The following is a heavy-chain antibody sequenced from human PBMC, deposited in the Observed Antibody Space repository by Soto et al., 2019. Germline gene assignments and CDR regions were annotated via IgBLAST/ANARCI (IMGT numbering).Heavy chain of an antibody. Sequence: GGSLRLSCAASGFTFSSYAMSWVRQAPGKGLEWVSGISGSDGSTYFADSVKGRVTISRDNPKNTLYLQMNSLRAEDTAVYYCVKEGSYRLGFDYWGQGTLVTVSS. D-gene: IGHD3-16*02. V-gene: IGHV3-23*01. CDR1: GFTFSSYA. CDR2: ISGSDGST. J-gene: IGHJ4*02. CDR3: VKEGSYRLGFDY.